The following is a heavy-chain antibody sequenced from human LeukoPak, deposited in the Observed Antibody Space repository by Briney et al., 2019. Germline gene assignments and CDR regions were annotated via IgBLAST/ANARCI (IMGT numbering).Heavy chain of an antibody. D-gene: IGHD3-16*01. CDR3: ATVPNAYRYDVSDH. Sequence: GGSLRLSCAASGFTFSSYGMRWVRQASGKGLEWISYISSDSSNMHYADSVKGRFSISRDNAKNSLYLQMNSLRVEDTAVYYCATVPNAYRYDVSDHWGQGTLVTVSS. V-gene: IGHV3-21*05. CDR1: GFTFSSYG. CDR2: ISSDSSNM. J-gene: IGHJ4*02.